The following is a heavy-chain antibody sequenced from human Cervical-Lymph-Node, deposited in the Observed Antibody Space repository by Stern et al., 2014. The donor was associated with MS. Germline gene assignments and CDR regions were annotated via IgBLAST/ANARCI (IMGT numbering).Heavy chain of an antibody. D-gene: IGHD3-16*02. J-gene: IGHJ4*02. Sequence: QVQLQESGPGLAKPSETLSLMCSVSSGFIGNNYWSWIRQPPGKGPEWIGHLYYSGSTYYNPPLKSRVTISLDTSKNQLSLRLSSVTAADTAVYYCARAGPYDYIWGNFRHRAFYFDSWGQGALVTVSS. CDR1: SGFIGNNY. CDR2: LYYSGST. V-gene: IGHV4-59*01. CDR3: ARAGPYDYIWGNFRHRAFYFDS.